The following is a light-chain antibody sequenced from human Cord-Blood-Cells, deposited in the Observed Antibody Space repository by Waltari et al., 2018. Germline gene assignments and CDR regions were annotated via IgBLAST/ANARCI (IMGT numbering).Light chain of an antibody. J-gene: IGLJ3*02. CDR3: CSYAGSRRG. V-gene: IGLV2-23*01. Sequence: SALTQPASVSGSPGQSITISCTGTSSDVGSYNLVSWYQQQPGKAHKLMIYEGSKRPSGVSNRFSGSKSGNTADLTISGLQAEDEADYYGCSYAGSRRGFGGGTKLTVL. CDR1: SSDVGSYNL. CDR2: EGS.